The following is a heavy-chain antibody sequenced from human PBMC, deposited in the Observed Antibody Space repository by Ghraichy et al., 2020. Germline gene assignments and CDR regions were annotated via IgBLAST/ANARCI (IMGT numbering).Heavy chain of an antibody. D-gene: IGHD3-3*01. J-gene: IGHJ6*02. V-gene: IGHV4-4*07. Sequence: SETLSLTCTVSGGSISSYYWSWIRQPAGKGLEWIGRIYTSGSTNYNPSLKSRVTMSVDTSKNQFSLKLSSVTAADTAVYYCARQNNYYDFWSGYYPLYGMDVWGQGTTVTVSS. CDR1: GGSISSYY. CDR2: IYTSGST. CDR3: ARQNNYYDFWSGYYPLYGMDV.